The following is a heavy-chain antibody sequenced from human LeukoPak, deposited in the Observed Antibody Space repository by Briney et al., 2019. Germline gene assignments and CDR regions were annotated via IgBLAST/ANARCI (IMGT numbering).Heavy chain of an antibody. Sequence: ASVKVSCKASGYTFTSYYMHWVRQAPGQGLEWMGIVNPSGGSTSYAQKFQGRVTMTRDMSTSTVYMELSSLRSEDTAVYYCARDHNWDYYMDVWGKGTTVTVSS. D-gene: IGHD1-20*01. J-gene: IGHJ6*03. CDR3: ARDHNWDYYMDV. CDR2: VNPSGGST. V-gene: IGHV1-46*01. CDR1: GYTFTSYY.